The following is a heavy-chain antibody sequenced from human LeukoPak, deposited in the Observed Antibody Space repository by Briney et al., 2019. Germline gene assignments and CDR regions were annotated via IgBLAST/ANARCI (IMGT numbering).Heavy chain of an antibody. Sequence: SETLSLTCTVSGYSISSGYYWGWIRQPPGKGLEWIGSIYHSGSTYYNPSLKSRVTISVDTSKNQFSLKLSSVTAADTAVYYCARLSGSYSVGAFDIWGQGTMVTVSS. J-gene: IGHJ3*02. D-gene: IGHD1-26*01. CDR3: ARLSGSYSVGAFDI. CDR1: GYSISSGYY. CDR2: IYHSGST. V-gene: IGHV4-38-2*02.